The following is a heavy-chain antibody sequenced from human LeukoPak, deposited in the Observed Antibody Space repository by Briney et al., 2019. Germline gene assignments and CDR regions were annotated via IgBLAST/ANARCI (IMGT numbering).Heavy chain of an antibody. J-gene: IGHJ6*03. CDR2: ISSSSSTI. D-gene: IGHD3-3*01. V-gene: IGHV3-48*01. CDR1: GFTFSSYS. CDR3: ARNLKRDFWSNDYYMDV. Sequence: GGSLRPSCAASGFTFSSYSMNWVRQAPGKGLEWVSYISSSSSTIYYADSVKGRFTISRDNAKSSLYLQMNSLRAEDTAVYYCARNLKRDFWSNDYYMDVWGKGTTVTVSS.